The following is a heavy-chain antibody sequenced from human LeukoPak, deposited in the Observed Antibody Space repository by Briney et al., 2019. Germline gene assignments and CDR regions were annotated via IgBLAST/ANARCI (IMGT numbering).Heavy chain of an antibody. CDR2: ISHTGST. CDR1: GDSISNSFW. V-gene: IGHV4-4*02. D-gene: IGHD2-8*02. Sequence: PSETLSLTCTVSGDSISNSFWWSWVRQPPGQGLDWIGEISHTGSTKYNPSLKNRVTISRDSSKNQFSLKLNSVTAADTATYYCTRSAGWWSLDYWGQGALVTVSP. CDR3: TRSAGWWSLDY. J-gene: IGHJ4*02.